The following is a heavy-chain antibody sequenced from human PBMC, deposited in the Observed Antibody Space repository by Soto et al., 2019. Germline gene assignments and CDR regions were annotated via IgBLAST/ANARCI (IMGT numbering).Heavy chain of an antibody. CDR2: ISYDSDTI. V-gene: IGHV3-48*02. CDR3: ARLYYDYV. CDR1: GFTFGTYS. J-gene: IGHJ6*02. Sequence: GGSLRLSCAGSGFTFGTYSMNWVRQAAGKGLEWIAYISYDSDTIQYADSVKGRFTISRDNAKDSLYLQMNSLRDEDTAVYYCARLYYDYVWGQGTTVTVSS. D-gene: IGHD3-3*01.